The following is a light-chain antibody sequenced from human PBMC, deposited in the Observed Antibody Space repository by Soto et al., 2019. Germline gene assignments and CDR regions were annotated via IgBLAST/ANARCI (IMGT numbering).Light chain of an antibody. V-gene: IGLV2-23*01. Sequence: QSVLTQPASVSGSPGQSITISCTGTSSDVGTYDLVSWYQQHPGKAPKLMIFETTKRPSGISSRFSASKSGNKASLTISGLQADDEADYYCCSFRFNNVAVFGGGTKVTVL. J-gene: IGLJ3*02. CDR3: CSFRFNNVAV. CDR2: ETT. CDR1: SSDVGTYDL.